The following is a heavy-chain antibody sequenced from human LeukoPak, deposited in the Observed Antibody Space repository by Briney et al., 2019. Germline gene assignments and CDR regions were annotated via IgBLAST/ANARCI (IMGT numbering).Heavy chain of an antibody. J-gene: IGHJ5*02. D-gene: IGHD6-13*01. CDR2: INHSGST. CDR1: GGSFSGYY. Sequence: SETLSLTCAVYGGSFSGYYWSWIRQPPGKGLEWIGEINHSGSTNYNPSLKSRVTISVDTSKNQFSLKLSSVTAADTAVYYCARHDSSDGNWFDPWGQGTLVTVSS. V-gene: IGHV4-34*01. CDR3: ARHDSSDGNWFDP.